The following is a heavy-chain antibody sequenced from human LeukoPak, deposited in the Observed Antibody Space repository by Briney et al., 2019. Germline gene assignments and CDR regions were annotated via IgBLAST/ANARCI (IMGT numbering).Heavy chain of an antibody. D-gene: IGHD6-13*01. CDR2: INPKSGGT. CDR3: ARDNVDGSWYLLVPTNWFDP. J-gene: IGHJ5*02. Sequence: ASVKVSCKASGYTFTSYYMHWVRQAPGQGLEWMGWINPKSGGTNYPQKFQGRVTMTRDTSMSTAYMELSRLRSDDTAVYYCARDNVDGSWYLLVPTNWFDPWGQGTLVTVSS. CDR1: GYTFTSYY. V-gene: IGHV1-2*02.